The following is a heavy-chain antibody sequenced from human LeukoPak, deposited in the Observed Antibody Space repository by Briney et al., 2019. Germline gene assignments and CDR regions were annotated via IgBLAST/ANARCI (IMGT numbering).Heavy chain of an antibody. V-gene: IGHV3-21*01. CDR3: ARRPPTVTNIDY. Sequence: PGGSLRLSXAASGFTFSSYSMNWVRQSPGKGLEWVSSISSSSSYIYYADSVKGRFTISRDNAKNSLYLQMNSLRAEDTAVYYCARRPPTVTNIDYWGQGTLVTVSS. CDR2: ISSSSSYI. CDR1: GFTFSSYS. J-gene: IGHJ4*02. D-gene: IGHD4-11*01.